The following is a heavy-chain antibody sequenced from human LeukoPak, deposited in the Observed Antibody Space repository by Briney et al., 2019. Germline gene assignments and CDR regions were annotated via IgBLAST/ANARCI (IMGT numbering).Heavy chain of an antibody. CDR3: ARGDCSSTICYSPMDV. Sequence: SETLSLTYTVSGGSISSYYWSWIRQPPGKGLEWIGYIYYSGSTNYNPSLKSRVTISVDTSKNQFSLKVSSVTAADTAVYYCARGDCSSTICYSPMDVWGKGTTVTVSS. J-gene: IGHJ6*03. CDR1: GGSISSYY. CDR2: IYYSGST. D-gene: IGHD2-2*01. V-gene: IGHV4-59*08.